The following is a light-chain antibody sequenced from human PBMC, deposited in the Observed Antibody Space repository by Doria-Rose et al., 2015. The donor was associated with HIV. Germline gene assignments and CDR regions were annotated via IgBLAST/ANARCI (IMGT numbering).Light chain of an antibody. CDR2: KAS. Sequence: DIRLTQSPSTLSALVGDRVTITCRASQSISNWLAWYQQKPGQAPKLLIYKASTLQSGVLSRHRGSGSGTEFTLTINSLQPDDFATYYCQHFDKYFSWTFGHGTKVDIK. CDR1: QSISNW. CDR3: QHFDKYFSWT. V-gene: IGKV1-5*03. J-gene: IGKJ1*01.